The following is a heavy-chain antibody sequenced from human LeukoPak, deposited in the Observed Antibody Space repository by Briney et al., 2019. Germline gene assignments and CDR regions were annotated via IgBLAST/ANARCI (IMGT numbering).Heavy chain of an antibody. CDR1: GFTFSNYW. D-gene: IGHD7-27*01. Sequence: GGSLRLSCAASGFTFSNYWMSWVRQAPGKRLEWVANIKEDGSEKSYVDSVKGRFTISRDNAKNSLYLQMNSLRAEDTAVYYCARVSAGDYPDYWGQGTLVTVSS. V-gene: IGHV3-7*03. J-gene: IGHJ4*02. CDR2: IKEDGSEK. CDR3: ARVSAGDYPDY.